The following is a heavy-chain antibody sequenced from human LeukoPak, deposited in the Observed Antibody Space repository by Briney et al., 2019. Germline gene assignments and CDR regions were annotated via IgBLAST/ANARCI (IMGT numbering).Heavy chain of an antibody. V-gene: IGHV4-38-2*02. CDR3: ARDLLGYCGVNCTSADY. Sequence: PSETLSLTCTVSGYSISSGYYWGWIRQPPGKGLEWIGNIYHSGTTYYNPSLKSRVTISVDTSKNEFPLKLTSVTAADTAVYYCARDLLGYCGVNCTSADYWGQGTLVTVSS. D-gene: IGHD2-21*02. CDR1: GYSISSGYY. CDR2: IYHSGTT. J-gene: IGHJ4*02.